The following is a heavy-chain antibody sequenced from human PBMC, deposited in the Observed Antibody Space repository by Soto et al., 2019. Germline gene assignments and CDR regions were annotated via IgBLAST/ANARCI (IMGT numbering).Heavy chain of an antibody. CDR2: IFWDDDK. J-gene: IGHJ4*02. Sequence: QITLKESGPTLVTPTQTLTLTCTLSGFSVSTRGVGVGWMRQPPGKALEWLALIFWDDDKRYSPSLKSSFTITKDTSKNQVVLTMTNMDPVDPATYYCALRQGASGFDCWGQGLLVTVSS. D-gene: IGHD6-19*01. V-gene: IGHV2-5*02. CDR3: ALRQGASGFDC. CDR1: GFSVSTRGVG.